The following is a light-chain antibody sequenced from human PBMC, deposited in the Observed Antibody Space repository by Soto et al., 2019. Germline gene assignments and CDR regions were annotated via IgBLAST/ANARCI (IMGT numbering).Light chain of an antibody. Sequence: QSVLTQPASVSGSPGQSITISCTGTSSDVGGYNSVSWYQQHPGKAPKLVIYEVTNRPSGISNRFSGSKSGNTASLTISGLKAEDEADYYCSSYTSSSTRVFGTGTKV. CDR1: SSDVGGYNS. V-gene: IGLV2-14*01. CDR2: EVT. J-gene: IGLJ1*01. CDR3: SSYTSSSTRV.